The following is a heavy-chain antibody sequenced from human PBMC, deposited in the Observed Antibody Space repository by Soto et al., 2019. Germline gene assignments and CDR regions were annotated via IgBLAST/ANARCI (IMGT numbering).Heavy chain of an antibody. CDR3: AVDRRPHAFDI. D-gene: IGHD3-10*01. Sequence: QVQLVQSGAEVKKPGSSVKVSCKASGGTFSSYGVSWVRQAPGQGLEWMGGIIPVFGTANYAQSFQCRVXXXXXXXXXXXXXXXXXXXXXDTAVYYRAVDRRPHAFDIWGQGTMVTVSS. CDR1: GGTFSSYG. J-gene: IGHJ3*02. V-gene: IGHV1-69*05. CDR2: IIPVFGTA.